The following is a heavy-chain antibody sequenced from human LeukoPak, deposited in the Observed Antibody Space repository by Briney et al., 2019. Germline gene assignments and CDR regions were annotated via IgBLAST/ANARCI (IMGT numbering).Heavy chain of an antibody. V-gene: IGHV3-7*01. CDR3: ARDYRRATGAFDI. J-gene: IGHJ3*02. Sequence: GGSLRLSCAASGFTFSSYWMSWVRQAPGKGLEWVANIKQDGSEKYYVDSVKGRFTISRDNAKNSLYLQMNSLRAEDTAVYYCARDYRRATGAFDIWGQGTMVTVSS. CDR1: GFTFSSYW. CDR2: IKQDGSEK. D-gene: IGHD1-26*01.